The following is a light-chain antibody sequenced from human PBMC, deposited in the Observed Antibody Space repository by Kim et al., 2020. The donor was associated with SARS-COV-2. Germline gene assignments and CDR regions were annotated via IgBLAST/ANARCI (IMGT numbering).Light chain of an antibody. CDR2: GKN. J-gene: IGLJ2*01. CDR3: HSRDSSGNHVL. CDR1: THRTYY. V-gene: IGLV3-19*01. Sequence: LEQQHSMSCQRDTHRTYYASRYQQKPGQAPKPIISGKNNRTSGILDRLSGSSSGRKAFLTITENQAKDEADYYCHSRDSSGNHVLFGGRTQLTVL.